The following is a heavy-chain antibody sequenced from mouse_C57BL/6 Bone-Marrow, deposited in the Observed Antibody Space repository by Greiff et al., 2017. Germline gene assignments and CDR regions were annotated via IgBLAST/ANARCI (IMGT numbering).Heavy chain of an antibody. D-gene: IGHD1-1*01. CDR2: IDPENGDT. CDR1: GFTINDYY. J-gene: IGHJ2*01. V-gene: IGHV14-1*01. Sequence: EVQVEESGAELVRPGASVKLSCTASGFTINDYYMHWVKQRPEQGLEWIGGIDPENGDTEYAAKFQGKATITADTSSNTAYLLLSSLTSENTAVYYCSYYYGGGWGQGTTSTVSS. CDR3: SYYYGGG.